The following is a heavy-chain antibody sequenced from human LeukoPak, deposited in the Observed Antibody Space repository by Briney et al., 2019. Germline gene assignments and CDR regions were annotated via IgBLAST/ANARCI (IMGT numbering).Heavy chain of an antibody. CDR1: GFTFNNYA. Sequence: GGSLRLSCAASGFTFNNYAMRWVRQAPGKGPEWVSSISSGGGKTYYADSVKGRFTISRDNSKNTVYLQINSLRVEDTAVYYCAKAPNYYDSGNYYNNWFDPWGQGTPVTVSS. CDR2: ISSGGGKT. CDR3: AKAPNYYDSGNYYNNWFDP. V-gene: IGHV3-23*01. D-gene: IGHD3-10*01. J-gene: IGHJ5*02.